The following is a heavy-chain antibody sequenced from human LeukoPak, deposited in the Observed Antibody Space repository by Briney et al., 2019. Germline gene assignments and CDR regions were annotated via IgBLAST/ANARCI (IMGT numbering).Heavy chain of an antibody. CDR1: GGSISTSNYY. CDR2: IYYSGST. CDR3: TSGWQTLDY. J-gene: IGHJ4*02. V-gene: IGHV4-39*07. D-gene: IGHD6-19*01. Sequence: PSETLSLTCTVSGGSISTSNYYWGWIRQPPGKGLEWIGNIYYSGSTYYNPSLKSRVTISVDTSKNQFSLKLSSMTAADTAVYYCTSGWQTLDYWGQGTLVTVSS.